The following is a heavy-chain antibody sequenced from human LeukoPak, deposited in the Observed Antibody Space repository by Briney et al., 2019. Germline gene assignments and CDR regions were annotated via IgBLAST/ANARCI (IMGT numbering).Heavy chain of an antibody. CDR2: INPNSGGT. V-gene: IGHV1-2*06. Sequence: ASVKVSCKASGYTFTGYYMHWVRQAPGHGLEWMGRINPNSGGTNCAKKFQGRVTMTRDTSISTAYMELSRLRSDDTAVYYCASWITFGGVIVDDWFDPWGQGTLVTVSS. CDR1: GYTFTGYY. J-gene: IGHJ5*02. D-gene: IGHD3-16*02. CDR3: ASWITFGGVIVDDWFDP.